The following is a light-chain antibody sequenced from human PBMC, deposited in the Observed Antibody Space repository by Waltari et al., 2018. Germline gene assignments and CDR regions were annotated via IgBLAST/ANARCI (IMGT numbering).Light chain of an antibody. Sequence: DIQMTQSPSSLSASVGDRVTITCRASQSISSYLNWYQQKPMKAPKLLIYAASSLQSGVPSRFSGSGSGTDFTLTISSLQPEDFATYYCQQSYSTLRTFGQGTKVEIK. J-gene: IGKJ1*01. CDR3: QQSYSTLRT. CDR2: AAS. CDR1: QSISSY. V-gene: IGKV1-39*01.